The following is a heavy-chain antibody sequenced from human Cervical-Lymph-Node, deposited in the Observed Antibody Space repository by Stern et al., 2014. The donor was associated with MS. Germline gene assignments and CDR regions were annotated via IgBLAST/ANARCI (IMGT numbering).Heavy chain of an antibody. D-gene: IGHD1-26*01. CDR2: IIPIFGTA. J-gene: IGHJ6*02. CDR1: GCTLSSYA. V-gene: IGHV1-69*01. Sequence: VQLVESGAEVQQPGSSVKVSCKASGCTLSSYAISWVRQAPGQGLEWMGGIIPIFGTANYAEKFQGRGTITADESTSTAYMELSSLRSEDTAVYYCARGELKEGLVRGMDVWGQGTTVTVSS. CDR3: ARGELKEGLVRGMDV.